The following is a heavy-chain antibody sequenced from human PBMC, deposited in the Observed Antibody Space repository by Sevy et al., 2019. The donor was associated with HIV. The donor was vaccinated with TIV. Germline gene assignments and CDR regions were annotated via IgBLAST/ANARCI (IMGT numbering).Heavy chain of an antibody. V-gene: IGHV4-61*02. D-gene: IGHD3-3*01. CDR3: ARLNFDVLGGSYDAFDI. CDR2: IYTSGTT. CDR1: GASIGTGSDY. J-gene: IGHJ3*02. Sequence: SETLSLTCTVSGASIGTGSDYWRWIRQPAGKGLEWIGRIYTSGTTNYNPFLKSRVTISLDTSKNQFSLKLSSVTAADTAVYYCARLNFDVLGGSYDAFDIWGQGTMVTVSS.